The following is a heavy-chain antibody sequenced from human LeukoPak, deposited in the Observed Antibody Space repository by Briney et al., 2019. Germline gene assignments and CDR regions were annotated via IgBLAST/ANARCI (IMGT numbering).Heavy chain of an antibody. CDR3: ARHDSSGYYVSATFDY. Sequence: GGSLRLSCAASGFTFSSYSMNWVRQAPGKGLEWVSSISSSSSSYIYYADSVKGRFTISRDNAKNSLYLQMNSLRAEDTAVYYCARHDSSGYYVSATFDYWGQGTLVTVSS. D-gene: IGHD3-22*01. CDR1: GFTFSSYS. J-gene: IGHJ4*02. CDR2: ISSSSSSYI. V-gene: IGHV3-21*01.